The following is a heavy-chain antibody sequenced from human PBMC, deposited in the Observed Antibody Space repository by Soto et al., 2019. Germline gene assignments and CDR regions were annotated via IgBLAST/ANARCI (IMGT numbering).Heavy chain of an antibody. D-gene: IGHD2-2*01. Sequence: PSETLSLTCAVSGGSFSGYYWSWVRQPPGKGLEWIGDINHTGGSNYNPSLKSRVMISVDTSKTQFPLNVTSVTAADTAVYYCAREVGYYSATRRNLYFDYWGPGTLVTVSS. V-gene: IGHV4-34*01. J-gene: IGHJ4*02. CDR2: INHTGGS. CDR1: GGSFSGYY. CDR3: AREVGYYSATRRNLYFDY.